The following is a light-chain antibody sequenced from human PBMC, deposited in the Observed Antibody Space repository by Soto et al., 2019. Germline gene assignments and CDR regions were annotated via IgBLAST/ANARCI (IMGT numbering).Light chain of an antibody. CDR3: QQYGSSPWA. CDR2: GAS. CDR1: QSVSSSY. J-gene: IGKJ4*01. Sequence: EIVLTQSPGTLSLSPGERATLSCRASQSVSSSYLAWYQQKPGQAPRLLIYGASSRATGIPDRFSGSGSGTDFTLTISRLEPEDCAVYYCQQYGSSPWAFGGGTKVEIK. V-gene: IGKV3-20*01.